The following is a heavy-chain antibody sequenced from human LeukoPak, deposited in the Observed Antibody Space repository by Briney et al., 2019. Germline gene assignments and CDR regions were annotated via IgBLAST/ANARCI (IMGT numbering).Heavy chain of an antibody. D-gene: IGHD3-22*01. J-gene: IGHJ4*02. V-gene: IGHV3-30*18. CDR1: GLTFPDAW. CDR3: ANGSPTRRVVNPPVDY. CDR2: ISYDGSNK. Sequence: GGSLRLSCAASGLTFPDAWMTWVRQAPGKGLEWVAVISYDGSNKYYADSVKGRFTISRDNSKNTLYLQMNSLRAEDTAVYYCANGSPTRRVVNPPVDYWGQGTLVTVSS.